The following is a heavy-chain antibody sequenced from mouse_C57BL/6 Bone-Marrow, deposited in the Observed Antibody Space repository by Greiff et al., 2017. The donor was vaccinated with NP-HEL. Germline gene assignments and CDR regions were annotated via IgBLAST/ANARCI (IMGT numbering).Heavy chain of an antibody. CDR1: GYTFTSYW. CDR3: ARGGYGNHAWFED. V-gene: IGHV1-69*01. CDR2: IDPSDSYT. J-gene: IGHJ3*01. Sequence: VQLQQPGAELVMPGASVKLSCKASGYTFTSYWMHWVKQRPGQGLEWIGEIDPSDSYTNYNQKFKGKSTLTVDKSSSTAYMQLSSLTSEDSAVYDCARGGYGNHAWFEDWGKGTLVTVSA. D-gene: IGHD2-1*01.